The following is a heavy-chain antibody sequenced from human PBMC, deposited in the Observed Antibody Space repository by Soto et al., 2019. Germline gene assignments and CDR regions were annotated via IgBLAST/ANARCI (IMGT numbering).Heavy chain of an antibody. Sequence: PSETLSLTCTVSGDSISSYYWSWIRQPPGKGLEWIGYIHYSGSTNYNPSLKSRVTISVDTSKNQFSLRLSSVTAADTAVYYCARHETLHGDWPAYNWFEYWGQGTPVTVSS. CDR3: ARHETLHGDWPAYNWFEY. V-gene: IGHV4-59*08. J-gene: IGHJ5*01. D-gene: IGHD4-17*01. CDR1: GDSISSYY. CDR2: IHYSGST.